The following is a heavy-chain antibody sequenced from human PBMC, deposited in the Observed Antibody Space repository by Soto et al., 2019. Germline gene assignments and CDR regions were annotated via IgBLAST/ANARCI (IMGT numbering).Heavy chain of an antibody. CDR2: ISSTTNYI. Sequence: GGSLRLSCAASGFTFTRYSMNWVRQAPGKGLEWVSSISSTTNYIYYADSMKGRFTVSRDNAKNSVYLEMNSLSAEDTAVYYCARESEDLTSNFDYRRPGTLVTVSS. J-gene: IGHJ4*02. CDR1: GFTFTRYS. V-gene: IGHV3-21*01. CDR3: ARESEDLTSNFDY.